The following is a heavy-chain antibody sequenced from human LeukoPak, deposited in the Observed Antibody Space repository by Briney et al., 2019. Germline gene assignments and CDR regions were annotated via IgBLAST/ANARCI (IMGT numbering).Heavy chain of an antibody. Sequence: PGGSLRLSCAASGFTFSNAWMSWGRQAPGKGLEWVSVIYSGGSTYYADSVKGRFTISRDNSKNTLYLQMNSLRAEDTAVYYCARSVGATPSFFDYWGQGTLVTVSS. V-gene: IGHV3-66*01. CDR3: ARSVGATPSFFDY. CDR1: GFTFSNAW. D-gene: IGHD1-26*01. J-gene: IGHJ4*02. CDR2: IYSGGST.